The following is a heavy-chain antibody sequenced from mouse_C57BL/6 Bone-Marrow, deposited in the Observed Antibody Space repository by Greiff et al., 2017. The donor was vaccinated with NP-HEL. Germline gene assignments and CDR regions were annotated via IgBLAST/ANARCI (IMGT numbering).Heavy chain of an antibody. D-gene: IGHD2-4*01. CDR1: GYTFTSYW. CDR3: ARSGIYYDYFAY. Sequence: QVQLQQPGAELVKPGASVKLSCKASGYTFTSYWMQWVKQRPGQGLEWIGEIDPSDSYTNYNQKFKGKATLTVDTSSSTAYMQLISLTSEDSAVYYCARSGIYYDYFAYWGQGTLVTVSA. J-gene: IGHJ3*01. V-gene: IGHV1-50*01. CDR2: IDPSDSYT.